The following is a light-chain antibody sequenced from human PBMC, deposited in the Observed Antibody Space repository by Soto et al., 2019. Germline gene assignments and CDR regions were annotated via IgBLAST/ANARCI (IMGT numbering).Light chain of an antibody. V-gene: IGKV3-20*01. CDR3: QQYGSIPLT. CDR2: GVS. CDR1: QSVSNTY. J-gene: IGKJ4*01. Sequence: EIVLTQSPGTLSLSPGETATLSCRASQSVSNTYLAWHQQKPGQAPRLLIYGVSNRATGIPDRFSGSGSGTGFTLTISRLEPEDFAVYYCQQYGSIPLTFGGGTKVAIK.